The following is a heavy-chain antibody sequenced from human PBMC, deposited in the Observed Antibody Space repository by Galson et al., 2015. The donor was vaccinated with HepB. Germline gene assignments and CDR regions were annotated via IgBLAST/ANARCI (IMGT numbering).Heavy chain of an antibody. CDR2: ISAYNGNT. CDR3: AREGYCSSTSCSKGGYYYYYGMDV. V-gene: IGHV1-18*04. D-gene: IGHD2-2*01. Sequence: SVKVSCKASGYTFTSYGISWVRQAPGQGLEWMGWISAYNGNTNYAQKLQGRVTMTTDTSTSTAYMELRSLRSDDTAVYYCAREGYCSSTSCSKGGYYYYYGMDVWGQGTTVTVSS. CDR1: GYTFTSYG. J-gene: IGHJ6*02.